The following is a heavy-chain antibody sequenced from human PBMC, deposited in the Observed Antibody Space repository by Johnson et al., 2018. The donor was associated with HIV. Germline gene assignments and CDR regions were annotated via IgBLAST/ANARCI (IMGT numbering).Heavy chain of an antibody. Sequence: VQLVESGGGVVQPGRSLRLSCAASGFTFSSYGMHWVRQAPGKGLEWVAVIWYDGSNKYYADSVKGRFTISRDNSKNTRYLQMNSLRAEDTAVYYCAKGDINYSSSATGSCDIWGQGTMVTVSS. CDR3: AKGDINYSSSATGSCDI. CDR2: IWYDGSNK. J-gene: IGHJ3*02. V-gene: IGHV3-33*06. CDR1: GFTFSSYG. D-gene: IGHD6-6*01.